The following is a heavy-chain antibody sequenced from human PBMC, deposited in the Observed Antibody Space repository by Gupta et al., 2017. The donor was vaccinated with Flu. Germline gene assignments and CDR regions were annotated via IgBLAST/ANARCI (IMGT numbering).Heavy chain of an antibody. D-gene: IGHD2-21*01. CDR2: IRIKAFGGAA. CDR1: GFPFDAYT. V-gene: IGHV3-49*03. Sequence: VQLVESGGALVQPGRSLRLSCSTSGFPFDAYTLSWFRQAQGQGLELVGYIRIKAFGGAAIYATAVKDRFILSIDDAKGIAYLQMNSLKNEDTAMYYCTREILVARGVVSKGLRGVYWFDPWGQGTLVTVSS. CDR3: TREILVARGVVSKGLRGVYWFDP. J-gene: IGHJ5*02.